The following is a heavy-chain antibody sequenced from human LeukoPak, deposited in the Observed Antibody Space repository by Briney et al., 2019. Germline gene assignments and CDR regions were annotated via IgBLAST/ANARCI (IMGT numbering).Heavy chain of an antibody. Sequence: GASVKVSCKASGGTFSSYAISWVRQAPGQGLEWMGGIIPIFGTANYAQKFQGRVTITADESTSTVYMDLSSLRSEDTAVYYCARTDCGGDCYSSRGWFDPWGQGTLVTVSS. V-gene: IGHV1-69*13. J-gene: IGHJ5*02. CDR3: ARTDCGGDCYSSRGWFDP. CDR1: GGTFSSYA. D-gene: IGHD2-21*02. CDR2: IIPIFGTA.